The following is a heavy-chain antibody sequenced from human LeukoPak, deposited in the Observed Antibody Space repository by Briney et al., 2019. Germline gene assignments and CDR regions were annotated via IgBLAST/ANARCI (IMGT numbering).Heavy chain of an antibody. CDR3: AHIAARPGKDDY. CDR1: GGSFSGYY. V-gene: IGHV4-34*01. D-gene: IGHD6-6*01. CDR2: INHSGST. Sequence: SETLSLTCAVYGGSFSGYYWSWIRQPPGKGLEWIGEINHSGSTNYNPSLKSRVTISVDTSKNQFSLKLSSVTAADTAVYYCAHIAARPGKDDYWGQGTLATVSS. J-gene: IGHJ4*02.